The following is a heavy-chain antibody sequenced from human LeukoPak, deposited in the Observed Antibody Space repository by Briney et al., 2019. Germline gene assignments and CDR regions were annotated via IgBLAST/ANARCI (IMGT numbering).Heavy chain of an antibody. J-gene: IGHJ4*02. D-gene: IGHD2-2*01. V-gene: IGHV3-11*01. CDR2: ISSSGSTI. Sequence: GSLRLSCAASGFPFSDYYMSWIRQAPGKGLEWVSYISSSGSTIYYADSVKRRFTISRDNAKNSLYPQMNSLRAEDTAVYYCATGGVPAAILDYWGQGTLVTVSS. CDR3: ATGGVPAAILDY. CDR1: GFPFSDYY.